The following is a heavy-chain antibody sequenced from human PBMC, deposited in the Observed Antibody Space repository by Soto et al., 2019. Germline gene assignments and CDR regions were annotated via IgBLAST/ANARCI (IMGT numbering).Heavy chain of an antibody. J-gene: IGHJ4*02. CDR2: IYYSGST. V-gene: IGHV4-59*01. CDR3: ARGASGYEFDY. Sequence: ASETLSLTCTVSGGPISSYYWSWIRQPPGKGLEWIGYIYYSGSTNYNPSLKSRVTISVDTSKNQFSLKLSSVTAADTAVYYCARGASGYEFDYWGQGTLVTVSS. CDR1: GGPISSYY. D-gene: IGHD3-3*01.